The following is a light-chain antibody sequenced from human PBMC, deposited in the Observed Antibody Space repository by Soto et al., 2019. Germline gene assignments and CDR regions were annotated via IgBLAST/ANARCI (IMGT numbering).Light chain of an antibody. CDR1: SSDVGGYNY. V-gene: IGLV2-14*01. Sequence: QSVLTQPASVSGSPGQSITISCTGTSSDVGGYNYVSWYQQHPGKAPKLMIYEVSNRPSGVSNRFSGSKSGNTASLTISGLQAEDEADYYCSSYISSIWVFGGGTKVTVL. CDR3: SSYISSIWV. CDR2: EVS. J-gene: IGLJ3*02.